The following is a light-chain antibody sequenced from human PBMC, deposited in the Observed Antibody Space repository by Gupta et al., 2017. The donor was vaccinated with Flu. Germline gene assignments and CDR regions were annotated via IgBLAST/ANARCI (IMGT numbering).Light chain of an antibody. J-gene: IGLJ3*02. Sequence: QSALTQPASVSGSPGQSITISCTGATSDIGDYKYVSWYQHHPGKAPKLIIYEVHNRPSGISTRFSGSKPGYTASLTISGLKAEDEAHYYCSSYTKSNTLLFGGGTKLTVL. V-gene: IGLV2-14*01. CDR1: TSDIGDYKY. CDR2: EVH. CDR3: SSYTKSNTLL.